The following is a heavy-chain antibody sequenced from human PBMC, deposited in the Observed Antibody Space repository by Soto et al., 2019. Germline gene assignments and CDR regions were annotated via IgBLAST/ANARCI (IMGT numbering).Heavy chain of an antibody. Sequence: ASVKVSCKASGFTFSKYAMHWVRQAPGQRLEWMGWINAGNGNTRYLEKLQGRVTIIRDTSASTVYMELSSLRSEDTAVYYCARDYADIAVAGIPLLAHWGQGTLVTVSS. CDR3: ARDYADIAVAGIPLLAH. D-gene: IGHD6-19*01. CDR1: GFTFSKYA. CDR2: INAGNGNT. V-gene: IGHV1-3*01. J-gene: IGHJ4*01.